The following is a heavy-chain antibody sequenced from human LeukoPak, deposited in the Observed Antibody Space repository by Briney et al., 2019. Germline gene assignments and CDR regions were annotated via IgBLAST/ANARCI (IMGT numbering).Heavy chain of an antibody. Sequence: SETLSLTCTVSGGSISSYYWSWIRQPPGKGLEWIGYIYYSGSTNYNPSLKSRVTISVDTSKNQFSLKLSSVTAADTAVYYCARRARHSSSWLLCAFDIWGQGTMVTVSS. CDR3: ARRARHSSSWLLCAFDI. J-gene: IGHJ3*02. D-gene: IGHD6-13*01. V-gene: IGHV4-59*01. CDR1: GGSISSYY. CDR2: IYYSGST.